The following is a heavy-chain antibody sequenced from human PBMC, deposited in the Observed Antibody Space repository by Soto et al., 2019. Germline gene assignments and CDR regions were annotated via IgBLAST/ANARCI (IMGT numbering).Heavy chain of an antibody. V-gene: IGHV1-8*01. J-gene: IGHJ5*02. CDR3: ARAEPIAAAGTCGWFDL. Sequence: ASVKVSCKASGYTFTSYDINWVRQATGQGLEWMGWMNPNSGNTGYAQKFQGRVTMTRNTSISTAYMELSSLRSEDTAVYYCARAEPIAAAGTCGWFDLWGQGTLVTVSS. CDR1: GYTFTSYD. CDR2: MNPNSGNT. D-gene: IGHD6-13*01.